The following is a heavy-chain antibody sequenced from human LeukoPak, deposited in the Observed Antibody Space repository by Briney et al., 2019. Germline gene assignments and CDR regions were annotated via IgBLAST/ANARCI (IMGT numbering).Heavy chain of an antibody. V-gene: IGHV4-39*01. CDR3: ARHRRGYNTYGY. Sequence: SETLSLTCFVSGGSISTTNYYWGWIRQPPGKGLEWIGNIFYSGSTYYSPSLKSRVTISVDTSKNQFSLKLSSVTAADTAVYYCARHRRGYNTYGYWGQGTLVTVSS. CDR1: GGSISTTNYY. CDR2: IFYSGST. D-gene: IGHD5-24*01. J-gene: IGHJ4*02.